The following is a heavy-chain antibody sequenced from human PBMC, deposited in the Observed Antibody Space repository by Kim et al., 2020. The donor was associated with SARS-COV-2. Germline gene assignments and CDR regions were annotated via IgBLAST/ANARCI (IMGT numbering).Heavy chain of an antibody. CDR1: GFTFSSYS. Sequence: GGSLRLSCAASGFTFSSYSMNWVRQAPGKGLEWVSSISSSSSYIYYADSVKGRFTISRDNAKNSLYLQMNSLRAEDTAVYYCARDSPGDYYYYGMDVWGQGTTVTVSS. CDR2: ISSSSSYI. V-gene: IGHV3-21*01. J-gene: IGHJ6*02. D-gene: IGHD4-17*01. CDR3: ARDSPGDYYYYGMDV.